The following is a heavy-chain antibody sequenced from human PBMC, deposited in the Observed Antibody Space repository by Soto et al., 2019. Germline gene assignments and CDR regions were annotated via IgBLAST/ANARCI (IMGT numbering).Heavy chain of an antibody. D-gene: IGHD6-19*01. CDR1: GFTFSSYA. CDR2: ISSTNSYT. Sequence: GGSLRLSCAASGFTFSSYAMNWVRQTQEKGLEWVSSISSTNSYTHYSDSVKGRFTISRDNANNSLFLQMNSLRAEDTATYYCARDLALAGNYWGQGVLVTVSS. J-gene: IGHJ4*02. V-gene: IGHV3-21*01. CDR3: ARDLALAGNY.